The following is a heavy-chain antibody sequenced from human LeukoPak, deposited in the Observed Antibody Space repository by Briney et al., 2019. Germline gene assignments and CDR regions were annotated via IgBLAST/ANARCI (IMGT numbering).Heavy chain of an antibody. D-gene: IGHD6-19*01. CDR3: IRGSGWLPT. CDR1: GFNFYDAW. V-gene: IGHV3-15*01. CDR2: IKSKTYGETR. Sequence: GGSLRLSCAASGFNFYDAWMTWVRQSPERGLEWIGLIKSKTYGETRDYAAPVKDRFIMSRDDSKNILYLQMNSLKIEDTGVYYCIRGSGWLPTWGQGTLVTVSS. J-gene: IGHJ5*02.